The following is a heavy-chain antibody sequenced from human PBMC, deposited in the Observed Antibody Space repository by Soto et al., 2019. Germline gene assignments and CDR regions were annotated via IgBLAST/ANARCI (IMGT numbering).Heavy chain of an antibody. J-gene: IGHJ6*02. V-gene: IGHV1-18*01. CDR1: GYTFTSYG. CDR2: IGANSGNT. Sequence: ASVKVSCKASGYTFTSYGISWVRQAPGQGLEWMGWIGANSGNTNYAQKLQGRVTMTRDTSISTAYMELSRLRSDDTAVYYCARAGSYGFFPFYYYGMDVWGQGTTVTVSS. CDR3: ARAGSYGFFPFYYYGMDV. D-gene: IGHD5-18*01.